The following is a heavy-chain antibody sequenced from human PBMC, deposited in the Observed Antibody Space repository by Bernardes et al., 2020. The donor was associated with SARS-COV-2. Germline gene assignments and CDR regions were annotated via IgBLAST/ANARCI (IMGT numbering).Heavy chain of an antibody. Sequence: SGVTLSKPTQTYTLTCPVTGFSLTPPGKGVGWIRQPTGKALEWLSAMYWDDGIRYSPSLNTSLTITKDTSKNQVVLTMTDMDPLDTATYSCARWFGVLPRPWFDPWGQRFLVTVSS. CDR3: ARWFGVLPRPWFDP. J-gene: IGHJ5*02. CDR2: MYWDDGI. CDR1: GFSLTPPGKG. V-gene: IGHV2-5*02. D-gene: IGHD3-3*01.